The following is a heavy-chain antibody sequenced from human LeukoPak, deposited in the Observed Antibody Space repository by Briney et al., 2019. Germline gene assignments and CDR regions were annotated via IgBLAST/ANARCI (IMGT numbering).Heavy chain of an antibody. D-gene: IGHD3-10*01. J-gene: IGHJ6*02. CDR3: AKDPLWFGELLRNYGMDV. V-gene: IGHV3-23*01. CDR1: GFTFSSYA. Sequence: HGGSLRLSCAASGFTFSSYAMSWVRQAPGKGLEWVSAISGSGGSTYYADSVKGRFTISRDNSKNTLYLQMNSLRAEDTAVYYCAKDPLWFGELLRNYGMDVWGQGTTVTVSS. CDR2: ISGSGGST.